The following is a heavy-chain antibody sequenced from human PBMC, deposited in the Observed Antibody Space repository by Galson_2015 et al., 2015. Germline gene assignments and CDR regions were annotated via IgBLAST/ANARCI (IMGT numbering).Heavy chain of an antibody. J-gene: IGHJ4*01. V-gene: IGHV3-30-3*01. CDR2: ISYDGSNK. CDR3: ARGRGWETLRKSPFDY. Sequence: SLRLSCAASGFTFSSYAMHWVRQAPGKGLEWVAVISYDGSNKYYADSVKGRFTISRDNSKNTLYVQMNSLRAEDTAVYYCARGRGWETLRKSPFDYWG. D-gene: IGHD1-26*01. CDR1: GFTFSSYA.